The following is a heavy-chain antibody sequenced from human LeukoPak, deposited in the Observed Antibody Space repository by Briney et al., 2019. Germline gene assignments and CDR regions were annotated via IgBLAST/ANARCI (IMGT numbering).Heavy chain of an antibody. V-gene: IGHV3-64*01. CDR1: GFTFSSYA. D-gene: IGHD6-19*01. J-gene: IGHJ4*02. Sequence: PGGSLRLSWAASGFTFSSYAMHWVRQAPGKGLEYVSAISSNGGSTYYANSVKGRFTISRDNSKNTLYLQMGSLRAEDMAVYYCARGIAVAGEPFAYWGQGTLVTVSS. CDR3: ARGIAVAGEPFAY. CDR2: ISSNGGST.